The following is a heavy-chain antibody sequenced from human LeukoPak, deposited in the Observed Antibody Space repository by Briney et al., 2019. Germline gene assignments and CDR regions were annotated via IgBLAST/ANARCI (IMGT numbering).Heavy chain of an antibody. CDR1: GFTFSSYA. J-gene: IGHJ4*02. Sequence: GGSLRLSCAASGFTFSSYAMSWVRQAPGKGLEWVSAISGSGGSTYYADSVKGRFTISRDNSKNTLYLQTNSLRAEDTAVYYCAKDLEVWFGELLSSSDYWGQGTLVTVSS. D-gene: IGHD3-10*01. V-gene: IGHV3-23*01. CDR2: ISGSGGST. CDR3: AKDLEVWFGELLSSSDY.